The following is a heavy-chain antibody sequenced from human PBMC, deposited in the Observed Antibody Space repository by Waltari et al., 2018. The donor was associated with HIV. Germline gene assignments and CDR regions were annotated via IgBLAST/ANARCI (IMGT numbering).Heavy chain of an antibody. D-gene: IGHD5-12*01. Sequence: QVQLVQSGAEVKKPGSSVKVSCKASGGTFSSYAISWVRQAPGQGLEWMGGIIPIFGTANYAQKFQGRVTITADESTSTAYMELSSLRSEDTAVYYCASWGVATILLYYYYYGMDVWGQGTTVTVSS. CDR1: GGTFSSYA. J-gene: IGHJ6*02. CDR3: ASWGVATILLYYYYYGMDV. CDR2: IIPIFGTA. V-gene: IGHV1-69*01.